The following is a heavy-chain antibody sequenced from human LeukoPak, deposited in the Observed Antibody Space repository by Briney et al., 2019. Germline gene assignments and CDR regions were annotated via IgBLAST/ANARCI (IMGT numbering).Heavy chain of an antibody. D-gene: IGHD1-26*01. CDR1: GDSINY. J-gene: IGHJ2*01. CDR3: ARVEDMGDYRYWYFEV. V-gene: IGHV4-39*01. Sequence: SDSLSLTCTVSGDSINYEGPIRQPPGEGLDWIGSIYYSGTTYYNPSLKSRVTIFVDTSKNQFSLKLSSVTAADTAVYYCARVEDMGDYRYWYFEVWGRGTLVAVSS. CDR2: IYYSGTT.